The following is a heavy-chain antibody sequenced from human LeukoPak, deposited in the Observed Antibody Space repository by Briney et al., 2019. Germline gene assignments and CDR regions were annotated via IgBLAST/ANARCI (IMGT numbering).Heavy chain of an antibody. D-gene: IGHD3-16*01. CDR3: ARRRYDYVWGSYKSHGSHDY. CDR2: IYYSGST. Sequence: PSETLSLTCAVYGGSFSGYYWGWIRQPPGKGLEWIGSIYYSGSTYYNPSLKSRVTISVDTSKNQFSLKLSSVTAADTAVYYCARRRYDYVWGSYKSHGSHDYWGQGTLVTVSS. CDR1: GGSFSGYY. V-gene: IGHV4-39*01. J-gene: IGHJ4*02.